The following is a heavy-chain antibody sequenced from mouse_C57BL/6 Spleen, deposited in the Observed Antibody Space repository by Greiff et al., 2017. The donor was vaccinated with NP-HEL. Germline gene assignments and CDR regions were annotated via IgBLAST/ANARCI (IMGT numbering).Heavy chain of an antibody. D-gene: IGHD2-2*01. Sequence: VQRVESGPGLVQPSQSLSITCTVSGFSLTSYGVHWVRQSPGKGLEWLGVIWSGGSTDYNAAFISRLSISKDNSKSQVFFKMNSLQADDTAIYYCARERGMVTTDAMDYWGQGTSVTVSS. CDR1: GFSLTSYG. CDR3: ARERGMVTTDAMDY. J-gene: IGHJ4*01. V-gene: IGHV2-2*01. CDR2: IWSGGST.